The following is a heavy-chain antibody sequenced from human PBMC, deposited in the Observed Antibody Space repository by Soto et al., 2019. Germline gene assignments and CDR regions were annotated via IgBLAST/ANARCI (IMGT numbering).Heavy chain of an antibody. Sequence: EVQLVESGGGLVQTGGSLRLSCVASGFTFSSYWMAWVRQAPGKGLEWVANINQDGSEKYYVDSVKGRFTISRDNAKNSLYLQMSSLRAEDTAVYYCARSQGGAFDIWGQGTMVTVSS. J-gene: IGHJ3*02. CDR2: INQDGSEK. V-gene: IGHV3-7*01. CDR1: GFTFSSYW. CDR3: ARSQGGAFDI.